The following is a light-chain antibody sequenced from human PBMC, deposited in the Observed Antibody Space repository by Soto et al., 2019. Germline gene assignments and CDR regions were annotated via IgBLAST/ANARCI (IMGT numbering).Light chain of an antibody. Sequence: QSVLTQPPSASGTPGQRVIISCSGSSSNIGTNTVNWYQQLPGTAPKFLIYANNQRPSGVPDRFSGSKSGTSASLTISGLQSEDEADYYCAAWDDSPNGRVVFGGGTQLTVL. CDR3: AAWDDSPNGRVV. J-gene: IGLJ3*02. CDR1: SSNIGTNT. CDR2: ANN. V-gene: IGLV1-44*01.